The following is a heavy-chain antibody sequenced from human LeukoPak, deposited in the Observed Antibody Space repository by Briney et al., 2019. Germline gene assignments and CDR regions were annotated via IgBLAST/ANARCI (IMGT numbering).Heavy chain of an antibody. V-gene: IGHV4-59*01. CDR1: DDSISHYY. D-gene: IGHD6-25*01. CDR3: ARGGDTSAWFDP. J-gene: IGHJ5*02. CDR2: IYHSGST. Sequence: PSETLSPTCTVSDDSISHYYWSWIRQPPGKGLEWIGYIYHSGSTKYDPSLKSRVTISIDTSKHQFSLKLSSVTAADTAMYYCARGGDTSAWFDPWGQGTLVTVSS.